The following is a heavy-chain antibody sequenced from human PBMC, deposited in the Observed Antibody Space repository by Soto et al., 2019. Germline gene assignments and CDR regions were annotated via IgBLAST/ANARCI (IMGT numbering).Heavy chain of an antibody. Sequence: GGSLRLSCAASGFTFSSYGMHWVRQAPGKGLEWVAVISYDGSNKYYADSVKGRFTISRDNSKNTLYLQMHSLRTEATAVYYCAKDQDSSGYDFDYWGQGTLVTVSS. CDR2: ISYDGSNK. V-gene: IGHV3-30*18. D-gene: IGHD3-22*01. CDR1: GFTFSSYG. CDR3: AKDQDSSGYDFDY. J-gene: IGHJ4*02.